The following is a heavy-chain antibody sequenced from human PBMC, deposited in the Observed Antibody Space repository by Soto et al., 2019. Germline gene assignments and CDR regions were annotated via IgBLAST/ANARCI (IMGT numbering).Heavy chain of an antibody. CDR2: ISAYNGNT. CDR3: XXXXXXXXXTAFDY. V-gene: IGHV1-18*01. CDR1: GYTFTSHG. J-gene: IGHJ4*02. Sequence: QVQLVQSGGEVKKPGASVKVSCKASGYTFTSHGISWVRQAPGQGLEWMGWISAYNGNTNYAQKIQGRVSMTTDTXXXXXXXXXXXXXXXXXXXXXXXXXXXXXXXTAFDYWGQGTLVTVSS.